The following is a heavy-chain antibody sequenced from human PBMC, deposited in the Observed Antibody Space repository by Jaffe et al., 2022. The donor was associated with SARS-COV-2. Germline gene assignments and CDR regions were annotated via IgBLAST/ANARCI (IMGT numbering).Heavy chain of an antibody. J-gene: IGHJ3*02. CDR3: AKDLRIAQQLLTGAFDI. CDR2: ISGSGGST. V-gene: IGHV3-23*04. D-gene: IGHD6-13*01. CDR1: GFTFSSYA. Sequence: EVQLVESGGGLVQPGGSLRLSCAASGFTFSSYAMSWVRQAPGKGLEWVSAISGSGGSTYYADSVKGRFTISRDNSKNTLYLQMNSLRAEDTAVYYCAKDLRIAQQLLTGAFDIWGQGTMVTVSS.